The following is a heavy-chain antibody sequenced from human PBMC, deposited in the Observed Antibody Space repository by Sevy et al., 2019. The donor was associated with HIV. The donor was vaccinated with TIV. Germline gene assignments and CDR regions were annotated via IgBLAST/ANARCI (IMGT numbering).Heavy chain of an antibody. CDR3: ARDHVKDGDLGDYYYFAMDV. CDR2: ISGSDTTM. J-gene: IGHJ6*02. V-gene: IGHV3-11*01. D-gene: IGHD4-17*01. CDR1: GFTLSDYY. Sequence: GGSLRLSCAASGFTLSDYYMSWIRQAPGKGLEWLSYISGSDTTMYYADSVKGRFTSSRDNAKNSLYLQMNSLRAEDRAVYYCARDHVKDGDLGDYYYFAMDVWGQGTTVTVSS.